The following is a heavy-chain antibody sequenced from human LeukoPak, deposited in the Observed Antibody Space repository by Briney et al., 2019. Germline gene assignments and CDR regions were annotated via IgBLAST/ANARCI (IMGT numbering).Heavy chain of an antibody. Sequence: GGSLRLFCAASGFTFSSYAMSWVRQAPGKGLEWVSAISGSGGSTYYADSVKGRFTISRDNSKNTLYLQMNSLRAEDTAVYYCALQSMGYFDYWGQGTLVTVSS. CDR2: ISGSGGST. J-gene: IGHJ4*02. CDR1: GFTFSSYA. CDR3: ALQSMGYFDY. V-gene: IGHV3-23*01. D-gene: IGHD2/OR15-2a*01.